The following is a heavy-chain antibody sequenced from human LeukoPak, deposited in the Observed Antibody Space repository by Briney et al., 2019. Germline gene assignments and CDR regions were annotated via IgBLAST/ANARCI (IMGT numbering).Heavy chain of an antibody. J-gene: IGHJ4*02. CDR1: GGSISSSNYY. CDR2: MYYRGCA. Sequence: SETLSLTCTVSGGSISSSNYYWGWIRQPPGKGLEWIGTMYYRGCAYYNPSLKSRVTISVDTSKNQFSLKLSSVTAADTAVYYCVRQWMRDSGAYYDFHHWGQGTLVTVST. CDR3: VRQWMRDSGAYYDFHH. V-gene: IGHV4-39*01. D-gene: IGHD3-22*01.